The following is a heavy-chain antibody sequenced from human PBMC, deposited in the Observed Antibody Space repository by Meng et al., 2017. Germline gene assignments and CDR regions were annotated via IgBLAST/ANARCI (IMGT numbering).Heavy chain of an antibody. D-gene: IGHD3-22*01. CDR1: GFTFSSYS. Sequence: GESLRLSCAASGFTFSSYSMNWVRQAPGKGLEWVSSISSSSSYIYYADSVKGRFTISRDNAKNSLYLQMNSLRAEDTAVYYCARALSDDSSGYYNSLDYWGQGTLVTVSS. V-gene: IGHV3-21*01. CDR3: ARALSDDSSGYYNSLDY. CDR2: ISSSSSYI. J-gene: IGHJ4*02.